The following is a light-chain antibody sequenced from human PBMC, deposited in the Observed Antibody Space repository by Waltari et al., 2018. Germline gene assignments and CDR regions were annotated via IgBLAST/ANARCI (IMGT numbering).Light chain of an antibody. Sequence: IVMTQSPDSLPVSLGERATINCKSSQTVLYSSNNKNYLAWYQQKPRQPPKLLIYWAPTRESGVPDRFSGSGSGTDFTLTISSLQAEDVAVYYCQQYYNTPLTFGGGTKVEIK. CDR2: WAP. CDR3: QQYYNTPLT. V-gene: IGKV4-1*01. J-gene: IGKJ4*01. CDR1: QTVLYSSNNKNY.